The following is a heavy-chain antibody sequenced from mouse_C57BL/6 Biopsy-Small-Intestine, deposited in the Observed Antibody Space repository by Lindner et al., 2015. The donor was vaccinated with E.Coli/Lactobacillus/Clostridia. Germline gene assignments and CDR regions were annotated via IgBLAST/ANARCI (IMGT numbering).Heavy chain of an antibody. CDR2: INPYNGDT. D-gene: IGHD1-1*01. V-gene: IGHV1-19*01. CDR1: GYTFTDYY. Sequence: VQLQESGPVLVKPGASVKMSCKASGYTFTDYYMNWVKQSHGKSLEWIGVINPYNGDTTYNQKFKGKATLTVDKSSSTAYMELNRLTSEGSVVYYCAREGGSAYDYWGQGTTLTVSS. CDR3: AREGGSAYDY. J-gene: IGHJ2*01.